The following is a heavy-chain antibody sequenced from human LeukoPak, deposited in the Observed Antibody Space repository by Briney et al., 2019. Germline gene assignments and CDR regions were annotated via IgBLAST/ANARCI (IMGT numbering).Heavy chain of an antibody. CDR2: IKQDGSEK. Sequence: PGGSLRLSCAASGFNFSSYWMHWVRQAPGKGLEWVANIKQDGSEKYYVDSVKGRFTISRDNAKNSLYLQMNSLRAEDTAVYYCASGAGGSYINYWGQGTLVTVSS. V-gene: IGHV3-7*01. CDR3: ASGAGGSYINY. D-gene: IGHD1-26*01. J-gene: IGHJ4*02. CDR1: GFNFSSYW.